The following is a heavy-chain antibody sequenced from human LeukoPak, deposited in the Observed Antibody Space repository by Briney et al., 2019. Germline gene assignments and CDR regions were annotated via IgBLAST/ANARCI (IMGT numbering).Heavy chain of an antibody. J-gene: IGHJ4*02. CDR3: ARVIGSCGYTRCYSHSDY. CDR1: GFTFGSYT. Sequence: GGSLRLSCAASGFTFGSYTINWIRQAPGKGLDWVSSISSTSSYIYYADSVKGRFTISRDNAKNSLYLQMNSLRAEDTAVYYCARVIGSCGYTRCYSHSDYWGRGTLVTVSS. V-gene: IGHV3-21*01. CDR2: ISSTSSYI. D-gene: IGHD2-2*01.